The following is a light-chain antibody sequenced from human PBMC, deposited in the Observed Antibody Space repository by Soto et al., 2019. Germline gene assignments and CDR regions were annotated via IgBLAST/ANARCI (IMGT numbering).Light chain of an antibody. CDR2: AAS. Sequence: DIPMTQSPSSVSASVGDRVTITCRASQGISSWLAWYQQKPGKAPTLLIYAASSLQSGIPSRFIASRSAADFTLTISSLHPADFSTYYCPQANSIPCTFGQGTKVDIK. CDR3: PQANSIPCT. CDR1: QGISSW. V-gene: IGKV1-12*01. J-gene: IGKJ1*01.